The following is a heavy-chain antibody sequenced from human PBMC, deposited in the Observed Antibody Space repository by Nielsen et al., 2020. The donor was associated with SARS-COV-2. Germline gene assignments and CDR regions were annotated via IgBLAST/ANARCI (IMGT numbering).Heavy chain of an antibody. J-gene: IGHJ3*02. CDR1: GGSISSGDYY. Sequence: SETLSLTCTVSGGSISSGDYYWSWIRQPPGKGLEWIGYIYYSGSTYYNPSLKSRVTISVDTSKNQFSLKLSSVTAADTAVYYCARAKTTRVTIFGVVTPGAFDIWGQGTMVTVSS. CDR2: IYYSGST. CDR3: ARAKTTRVTIFGVVTPGAFDI. D-gene: IGHD3-3*01. V-gene: IGHV4-30-4*01.